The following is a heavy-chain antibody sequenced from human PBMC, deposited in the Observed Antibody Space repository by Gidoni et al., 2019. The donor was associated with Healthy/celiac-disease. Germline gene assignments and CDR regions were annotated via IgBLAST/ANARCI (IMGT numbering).Heavy chain of an antibody. D-gene: IGHD6-6*01. J-gene: IGHJ4*02. CDR2: IKSKTDGGTT. V-gene: IGHV3-15*01. CDR1: GFTFSNAW. Sequence: EVQLVESGGGLVKPGGSLRLSCAASGFTFSNAWMSWVRQAPGKGLEWVGRIKSKTDGGTTDYAAPVKGRFTISRDDSKNTLYLQMNSLKTEDTAVYYWTTDLYSSSSEGYWGQGTLVTVSS. CDR3: TTDLYSSSSEGY.